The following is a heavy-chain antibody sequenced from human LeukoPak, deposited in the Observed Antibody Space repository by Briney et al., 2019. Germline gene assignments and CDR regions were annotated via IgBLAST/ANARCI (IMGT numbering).Heavy chain of an antibody. CDR1: GGTFSSYA. Sequence: ASVKVSCKASGGTFSSYAIRWVRPAPGQGLAWMGRIIPILGIANYAQKFQGRVTITADKSTSTAYMELSSLRSEDTAVYYCARTPSTSGARGMDVWGQGTTVTVSS. D-gene: IGHD2-2*01. CDR3: ARTPSTSGARGMDV. V-gene: IGHV1-69*04. CDR2: IIPILGIA. J-gene: IGHJ6*02.